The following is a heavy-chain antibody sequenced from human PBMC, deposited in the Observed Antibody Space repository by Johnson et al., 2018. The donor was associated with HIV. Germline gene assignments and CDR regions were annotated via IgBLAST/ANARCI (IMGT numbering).Heavy chain of an antibody. CDR2: ISYDGSNK. CDR1: GFSFSAYA. J-gene: IGHJ3*02. CDR3: VRDVGPLDI. Sequence: QVQLVESGGGVVQPGRSLRLSCAAAGFSFSAYAMHWVRQAPGKGLEWVAVISYDGSNKYYADSVKGRFTISRDNSKNTLYLQMNSLRAEDTALYYCVRDVGPLDIWGQGTMVTVSS. V-gene: IGHV3-30-3*01.